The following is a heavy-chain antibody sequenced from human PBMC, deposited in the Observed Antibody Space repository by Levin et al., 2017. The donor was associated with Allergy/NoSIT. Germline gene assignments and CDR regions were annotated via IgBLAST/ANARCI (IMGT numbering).Heavy chain of an antibody. CDR3: ARVPHIVVVVAAEDWYFDL. J-gene: IGHJ2*01. D-gene: IGHD2-15*01. Sequence: GESLKISCAASGFTFSDYYMSWIRQAPGKGLEWVSYISSSSSYTNYADSVKGRFTISRDNAKNSLYLQMNSLRAEDTAVYYCARVPHIVVVVAAEDWYFDLWGRGTLVTVSS. CDR1: GFTFSDYY. CDR2: ISSSSSYT. V-gene: IGHV3-11*06.